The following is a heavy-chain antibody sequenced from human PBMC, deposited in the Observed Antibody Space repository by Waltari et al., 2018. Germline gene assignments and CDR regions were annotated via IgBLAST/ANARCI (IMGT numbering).Heavy chain of an antibody. CDR2: ISSSSSYI. V-gene: IGHV3-21*01. CDR3: ARATGAFDY. CDR1: DITFRSSS. D-gene: IGHD5-12*01. Sequence: EVQLVESGGGLVKPGGSLRLSCSASDITFRSSSRNWVTQAQGKGLEWVSSISSSSSYIYYADSVKVRFTISRDNAKNSLYLQMNSLRAEDTAVYYCARATGAFDYWGQGTLVTVSS. J-gene: IGHJ4*02.